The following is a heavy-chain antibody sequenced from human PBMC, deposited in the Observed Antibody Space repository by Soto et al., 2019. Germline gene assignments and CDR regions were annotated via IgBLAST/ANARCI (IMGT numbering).Heavy chain of an antibody. CDR1: GFTVSRDA. D-gene: IGHD3-10*01. Sequence: GGSLRLSCAASGFTVSRDAMSWVRQAPGKGLDWVSAISGSGGSTYYADSVKGRVTISRDNSKNTLYLQMNSLRAEDTAVYYCANWVYGSGSYYYYYYGMDVWGQGTTVTVSS. CDR2: ISGSGGST. J-gene: IGHJ6*02. CDR3: ANWVYGSGSYYYYYYGMDV. V-gene: IGHV3-23*01.